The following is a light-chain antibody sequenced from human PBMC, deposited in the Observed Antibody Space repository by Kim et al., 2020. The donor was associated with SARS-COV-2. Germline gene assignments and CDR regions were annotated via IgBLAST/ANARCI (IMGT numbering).Light chain of an antibody. J-gene: IGLJ2*01. V-gene: IGLV3-1*01. CDR2: QDN. Sequence: VSPGQTASMTCSGDKVGDKYACWYQQKPGQSPVLVISQDNSRPSGIPERFSGSNSGNTATLTISGTQAMDEADYYCQAWDSSTAVFGGGTQLTVL. CDR1: KVGDKY. CDR3: QAWDSSTAV.